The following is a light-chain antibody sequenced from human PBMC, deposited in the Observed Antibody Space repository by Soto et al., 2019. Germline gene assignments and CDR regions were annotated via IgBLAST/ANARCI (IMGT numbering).Light chain of an antibody. J-gene: IGLJ3*02. V-gene: IGLV1-40*01. CDR2: DNT. CDR1: SSNIGAGCA. CDR3: QSYDNNLSGWV. Sequence: QSVLTQPPSVSGAPGQRVTISCTGSSSNIGAGCAVHWYQQSPGTAPKVLIFDNTNRPSGVPERFSGSKSGTSASLAITGLKAEDEADYYCQSYDNNLSGWVCGGGTKLTVL.